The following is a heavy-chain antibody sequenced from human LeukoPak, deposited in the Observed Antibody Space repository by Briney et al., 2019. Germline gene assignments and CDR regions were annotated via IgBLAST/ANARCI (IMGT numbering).Heavy chain of an antibody. CDR1: GGSFSGYY. J-gene: IGHJ4*02. V-gene: IGHV4-34*01. D-gene: IGHD3-16*02. CDR3: ARAKGRDYVWGSYPLAFDY. Sequence: PSETLSLTCAVYGGSFSGYYWSWIRQPPGKGLEWIGEINNSASTNYNPSLKSRVTISVDTSKNQFSLKLSSVTAADTAVYYCARAKGRDYVWGSYPLAFDYWGQGTLVTVSS. CDR2: INNSAST.